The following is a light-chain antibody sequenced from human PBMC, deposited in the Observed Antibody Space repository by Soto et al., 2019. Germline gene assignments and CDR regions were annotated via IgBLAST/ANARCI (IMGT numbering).Light chain of an antibody. CDR3: QHRSK. CDR2: AAS. J-gene: IGKJ4*02. V-gene: IGKV3-11*01. Sequence: EIVLTQSPATLSLSPGERATLSCRASQTVSTYLAWYQQKPGQAPRLLVYAASNRATGIPARFSGSGPGTDFTLTIASLEPEDSAAYYCQHRSKFGGGTKVEIK. CDR1: QTVSTY.